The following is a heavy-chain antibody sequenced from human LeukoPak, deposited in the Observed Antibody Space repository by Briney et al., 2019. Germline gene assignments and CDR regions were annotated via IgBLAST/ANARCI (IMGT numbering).Heavy chain of an antibody. CDR2: IYTSGST. Sequence: MSSETLSLTCTLSGGSISSYYWSWIRQPPGKGLEWIGYIYTSGSTNYNPSLKSRVTISVDTSKNQFSLKLSSVTAADTAVYYCARTVGHDSSGYYWLFGAFDIWGQGTMVTVSS. V-gene: IGHV4-4*09. CDR3: ARTVGHDSSGYYWLFGAFDI. J-gene: IGHJ3*02. D-gene: IGHD3-22*01. CDR1: GGSISSYY.